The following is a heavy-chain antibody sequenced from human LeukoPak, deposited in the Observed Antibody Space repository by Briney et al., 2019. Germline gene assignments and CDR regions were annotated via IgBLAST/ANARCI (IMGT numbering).Heavy chain of an antibody. CDR2: ISGSGGST. Sequence: GGSLRLSCAASGFTFDDYGMSWVRQAPGKGLEWVSAISGSGGSTYYADSVKGRFIISRDNSKNTLYLQMNSLRAEDTAVYYCAKFALRYCSGGSCHPFDYWGQGTLVTVSS. V-gene: IGHV3-23*01. J-gene: IGHJ4*02. D-gene: IGHD2-15*01. CDR3: AKFALRYCSGGSCHPFDY. CDR1: GFTFDDYG.